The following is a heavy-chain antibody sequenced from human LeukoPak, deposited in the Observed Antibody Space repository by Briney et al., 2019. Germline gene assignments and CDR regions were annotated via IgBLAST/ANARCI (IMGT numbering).Heavy chain of an antibody. CDR1: GFTFSSYA. CDR3: ANLLGYCSSTSCSY. J-gene: IGHJ4*02. V-gene: IGHV3-23*01. D-gene: IGHD2-2*01. Sequence: GGSLRLSCTASGFTFSSYAMSWVRQAPGKGLEWVSVISGSGGSTYYADSVKGRFTISRDNSKNTLYLQMNSLRAEDTAVYYCANLLGYCSSTSCSYWGQGTLVTVSS. CDR2: ISGSGGST.